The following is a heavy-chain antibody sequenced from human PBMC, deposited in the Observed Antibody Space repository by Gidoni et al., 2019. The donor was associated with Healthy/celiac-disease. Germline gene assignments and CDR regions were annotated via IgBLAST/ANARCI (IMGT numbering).Heavy chain of an antibody. CDR2: ISYDGSNK. V-gene: IGHV3-30*19. CDR3: ARDLHTGSFDY. Sequence: QVQLVESGGGVVQPGRSLRLCCAASGFNFRNYGIPWVRQDPGKGLEWVAVISYDGSNKYYADAVKGRFTISRDNSKNTLYLQMNSLRAEDTAVYYCARDLHTGSFDYWGQGTLVTVSS. D-gene: IGHD1-26*01. CDR1: GFNFRNYG. J-gene: IGHJ4*02.